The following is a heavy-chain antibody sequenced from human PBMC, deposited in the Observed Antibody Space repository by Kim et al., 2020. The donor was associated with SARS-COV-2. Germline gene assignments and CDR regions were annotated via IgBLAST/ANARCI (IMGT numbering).Heavy chain of an antibody. CDR1: GFTFSSYG. CDR2: IWYDGSNK. J-gene: IGHJ4*02. Sequence: GGSLRLSCAASGFTFSSYGMHWVRQAPGKGLEWVAVIWYDGSNKYYADSVKGRFTISRDNSKNTLYLQMNSLRAEDTAVYYCARDLGNYEYYFDYWGQGTLVTVSS. CDR3: ARDLGNYEYYFDY. V-gene: IGHV3-33*01. D-gene: IGHD4-4*01.